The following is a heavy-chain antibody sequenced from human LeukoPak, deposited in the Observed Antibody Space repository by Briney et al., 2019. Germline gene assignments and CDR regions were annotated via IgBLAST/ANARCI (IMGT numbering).Heavy chain of an antibody. J-gene: IGHJ4*02. V-gene: IGHV4-59*08. CDR1: GGSISSLY. D-gene: IGHD6-6*01. CDR3: ARHRAYSSSSPFDY. Sequence: PSETLSLTCSVSGGSISSLYWSWIRQPPGKGLEWIGYTYYTGSTNYNPSLKSRVTMFVDMSKNQFSLRLSSVTAADTAVYYCARHRAYSSSSPFDYWGQGTLITVSS. CDR2: TYYTGST.